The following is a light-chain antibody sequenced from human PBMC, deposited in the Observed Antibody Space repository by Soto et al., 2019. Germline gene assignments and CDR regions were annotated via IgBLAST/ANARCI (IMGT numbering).Light chain of an antibody. CDR2: GAS. V-gene: IGKV3-20*01. CDR3: QQYASLPLT. CDR1: QTVRGNN. J-gene: IGKJ4*01. Sequence: EIVLTQSPGTLSLSPGESATLSCRASQTVRGNNIVWYQQRPGQAPRVLISGASSRATGIPDRFRGSGSGTDFSLSIRRLEPEDSAVYYCQQYASLPLTFGGGTKVEI.